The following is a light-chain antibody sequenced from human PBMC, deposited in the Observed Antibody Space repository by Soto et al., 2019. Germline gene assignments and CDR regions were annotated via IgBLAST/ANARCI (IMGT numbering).Light chain of an antibody. CDR1: QSISNW. Sequence: DIQMTQSPSTLSASVGDRVTITCRASQSISNWLAWHQQKPGKAPKLLIYDASSLESGVPPRFSGSGYGTEFTLTISSLQPDDFAHYYCQQYNSYSPYTFGQGTNLEIK. CDR2: DAS. CDR3: QQYNSYSPYT. J-gene: IGKJ2*01. V-gene: IGKV1-5*01.